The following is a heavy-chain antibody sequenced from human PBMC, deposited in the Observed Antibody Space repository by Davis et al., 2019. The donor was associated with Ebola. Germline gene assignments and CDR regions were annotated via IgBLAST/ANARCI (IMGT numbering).Heavy chain of an antibody. D-gene: IGHD4-11*01. CDR2: IYYSGNT. CDR3: ARTPQYSNYGAYFDY. Sequence: SETLSLTCSVTGGSISGYYWSWIRQPPGKGLEWIGYIYYSGNTNYNPSLKSRVTISVDTPKNQFSLNLRSVTAADTAMYYCARTPQYSNYGAYFDYWGQGTLVTVSS. CDR1: GGSISGYY. V-gene: IGHV4-59*01. J-gene: IGHJ4*02.